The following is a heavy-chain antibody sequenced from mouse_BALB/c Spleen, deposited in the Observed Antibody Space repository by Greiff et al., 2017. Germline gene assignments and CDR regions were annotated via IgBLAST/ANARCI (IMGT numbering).Heavy chain of an antibody. D-gene: IGHD2-3*01. CDR2: IYPGDGDT. CDR1: GYAFSSSW. Sequence: VQLQQSGPELVKPGASVKISCKASGYAFSSSWMNWVKQRPGQGLEWIGRIYPGDGDTNYNGKFKGKATLTADKSSSTAYMQLSSLTSVDSAVYFCARQVYDGYSLAMDYWGQGTSVTVSS. CDR3: ARQVYDGYSLAMDY. J-gene: IGHJ4*01. V-gene: IGHV1-82*01.